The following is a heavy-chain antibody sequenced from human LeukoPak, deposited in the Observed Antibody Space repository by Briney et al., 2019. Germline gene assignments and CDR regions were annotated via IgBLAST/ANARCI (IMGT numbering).Heavy chain of an antibody. CDR3: ARQIVATIKVFDY. CDR1: WYSLTSYW. CDR2: MYPGDSDN. Sequence: GEALKISLKGSWYSLTSYWIGWVRPTPGEGLEWVGVMYPGDSDNRYSPSFQGQVTISADKSISTVYLQWSSLKASDTAMYYCARQIVATIKVFDYWGQGTLVTVSS. V-gene: IGHV5-51*01. J-gene: IGHJ4*02. D-gene: IGHD5-12*01.